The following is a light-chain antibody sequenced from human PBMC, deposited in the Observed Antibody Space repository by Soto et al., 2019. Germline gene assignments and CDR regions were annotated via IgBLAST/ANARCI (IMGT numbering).Light chain of an antibody. CDR3: QQRDNWPPT. CDR1: QSVTNSY. V-gene: IGKV3-11*01. CDR2: DAS. J-gene: IGKJ3*01. Sequence: EIVLTQSPGTLSLSPGERATLSCRASQSVTNSYLAWYQHKPGQAPRLLISDASNRATGIPARFSGSGSGTDFTLTISSLEPEDFAIYYCQQRDNWPPTFGPGTTVDI.